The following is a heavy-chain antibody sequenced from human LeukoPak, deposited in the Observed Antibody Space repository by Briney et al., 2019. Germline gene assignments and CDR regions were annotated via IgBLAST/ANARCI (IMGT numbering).Heavy chain of an antibody. CDR1: GFTFSDYY. Sequence: GGSLRLSCAASGFTFSDYYMSWIRQAPGKGLEWVSYISSSGSTIYYADSVKGRFTISRDNAKNSLYLQMNSLRAEDTAVYYCARVGITIFGVVLNYYMDVWGKGTTVTVSS. D-gene: IGHD3-3*01. CDR2: ISSSGSTI. V-gene: IGHV3-11*04. J-gene: IGHJ6*03. CDR3: ARVGITIFGVVLNYYMDV.